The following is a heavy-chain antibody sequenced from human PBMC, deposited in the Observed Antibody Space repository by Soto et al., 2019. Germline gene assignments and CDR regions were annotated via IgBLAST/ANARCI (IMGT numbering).Heavy chain of an antibody. V-gene: IGHV1-69*04. CDR2: IIPILGIA. Sequence: QVQLVQSGAEVKKPGSSVKVSCKASGGPFSSLPISWVRKPPGQGLEWMGRIIPILGIANYAQKFQGRVTITADKSTSTAYMELSSLRSEDTAVYYCAREYCSGGSCFGDNFDYWGQGTLVTVSS. D-gene: IGHD2-15*01. CDR3: AREYCSGGSCFGDNFDY. J-gene: IGHJ4*02. CDR1: GGPFSSLP.